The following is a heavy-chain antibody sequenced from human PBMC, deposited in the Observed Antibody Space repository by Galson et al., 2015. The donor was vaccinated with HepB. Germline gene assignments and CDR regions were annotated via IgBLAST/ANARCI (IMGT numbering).Heavy chain of an antibody. D-gene: IGHD6-13*01. Sequence: SLRLSCAASGFTFSGSAMHWVRQASGRGLEWVGRIGSKANSYATAYAASVKGRFTISRDDSKNTAYMLMNSLKTEDTAVHYCTRLGDLSGYSSLWGQGTLVTVSS. J-gene: IGHJ4*02. CDR2: IGSKANSYAT. CDR3: TRLGDLSGYSSL. V-gene: IGHV3-73*01. CDR1: GFTFSGSA.